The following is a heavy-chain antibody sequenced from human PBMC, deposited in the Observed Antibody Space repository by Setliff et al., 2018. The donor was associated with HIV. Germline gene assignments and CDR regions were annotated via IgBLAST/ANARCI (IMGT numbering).Heavy chain of an antibody. V-gene: IGHV1-69*05. Sequence: SVKVSCKASGGTFSSYAISWVRQAPRQGLEWMGGIIPIFGTANYAQKFQGRVTITTDESTSTAYMELSSLRSEDTAVYYCARGGADYDYVWGSYPQYYYYMDVWGKGTTVTAP. CDR3: ARGGADYDYVWGSYPQYYYYMDV. J-gene: IGHJ6*03. D-gene: IGHD3-16*01. CDR1: GGTFSSYA. CDR2: IIPIFGTA.